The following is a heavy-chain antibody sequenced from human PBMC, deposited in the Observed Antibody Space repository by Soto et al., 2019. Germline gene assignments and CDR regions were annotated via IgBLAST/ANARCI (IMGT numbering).Heavy chain of an antibody. CDR3: VSDGSKSLRDWFDP. V-gene: IGHV4-4*07. CDR1: GGSISKFY. J-gene: IGHJ5*02. CDR2: VYATGTT. Sequence: PSDTLSLTCNVSGGSISKFYWAWIRKTDGNGLEGMGRVYATGTTDYNHSLRSRVAMSVDISKKTFSLRMRSLAGADSGVYYCVSDGSKSLRDWFDPWGQGILVTVSS.